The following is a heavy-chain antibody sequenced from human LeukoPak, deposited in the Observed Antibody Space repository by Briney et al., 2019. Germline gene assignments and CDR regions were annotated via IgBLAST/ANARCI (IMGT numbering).Heavy chain of an antibody. CDR3: ARVGGSAYPSTGFDF. CDR1: GYSISSVYY. V-gene: IGHV4-38-2*02. CDR2: IYHSGVT. D-gene: IGHD3-16*01. Sequence: SETLSLTCTVSGYSISSVYYWGWIRQPPGKGLEWIGSIYHSGVTDYNPSLKSRVTISVDTSKNQFSLKLSSVTAADTAVYNCARVGGSAYPSTGFDFWGQGTLVTVSS. J-gene: IGHJ5*01.